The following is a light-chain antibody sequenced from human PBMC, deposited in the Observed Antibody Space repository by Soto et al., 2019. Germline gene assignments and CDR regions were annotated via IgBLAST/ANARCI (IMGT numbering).Light chain of an antibody. CDR2: GAS. J-gene: IGKJ4*01. V-gene: IGKV3-15*01. CDR3: QNYNYWPPAT. CDR1: QNVGSRY. Sequence: MTQSPSTLPASVGDRVTITCRASQNVGSRYLAWYQQKPGQAPRLLIFGASVRATGVPDRFSGSGSGTDFTLTINSLQSEDSAVYYCQNYNYWPPATFGGGTKVDIK.